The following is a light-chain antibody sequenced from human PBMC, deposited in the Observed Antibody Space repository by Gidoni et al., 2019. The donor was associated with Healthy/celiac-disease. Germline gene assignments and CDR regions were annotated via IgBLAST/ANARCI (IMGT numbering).Light chain of an antibody. J-gene: IGKJ1*01. CDR1: QSVSSY. Sequence: EIVLTQSPATLSLSPGERATPPCRARQSVSSYLAWYQQKPGQAPRLLIYDASNRATGSPARFSGSGSGTDFTLTISSLEPEDFAVYYCQQRSNWPGTFGQGTKVEIK. CDR2: DAS. CDR3: QQRSNWPGT. V-gene: IGKV3-11*01.